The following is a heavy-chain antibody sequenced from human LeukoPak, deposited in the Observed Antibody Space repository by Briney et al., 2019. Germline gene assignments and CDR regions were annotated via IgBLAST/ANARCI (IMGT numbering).Heavy chain of an antibody. J-gene: IGHJ4*02. V-gene: IGHV3-23*01. CDR3: AKRSDYSSNWNHFDY. CDR2: ITPTSGTT. CDR1: GFPFSTYG. D-gene: IGHD4-23*01. Sequence: GGSLRLSCAASGFPFSTYGMSWVRQAPGKGVEWVSAITPTSGTTSYADSVKGRFTISRDNSKNTLYLQMNSLRAEDTAVYYCAKRSDYSSNWNHFDYWGQGTLVTVSS.